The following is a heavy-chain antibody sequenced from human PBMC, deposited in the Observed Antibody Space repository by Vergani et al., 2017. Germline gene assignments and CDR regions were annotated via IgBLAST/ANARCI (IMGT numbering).Heavy chain of an antibody. CDR2: TRNKANSYTT. Sequence: EVQLLESGGGLVQPGGSLRLSCAASGFTFSDHYMDWVRQAPGKGLEWVGRTRNKANSYTTEYAASVKGRFTISRDDSKNSLYLQMNSLKTEDTAVYYCARGVETYYDFWSGYFATPYYYYYMDVWGKGTTVTVSS. J-gene: IGHJ6*03. CDR3: ARGVETYYDFWSGYFATPYYYYYMDV. CDR1: GFTFSDHY. D-gene: IGHD3-3*01. V-gene: IGHV3-72*01.